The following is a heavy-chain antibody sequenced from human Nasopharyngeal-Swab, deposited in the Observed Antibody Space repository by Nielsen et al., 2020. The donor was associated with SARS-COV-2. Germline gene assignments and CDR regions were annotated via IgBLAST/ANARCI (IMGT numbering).Heavy chain of an antibody. D-gene: IGHD3-3*01. V-gene: IGHV1-69*13. J-gene: IGHJ4*02. Sequence: SVKVSCKASGGTFSSYAISWVRQAPGQGLEWMGGIIPIFGTANYAQKFQGRVTITADESTSTAYMELSSLRSEDTALYYCARHTIFGEAPFDYWGQGTLVTVSS. CDR3: ARHTIFGEAPFDY. CDR2: IIPIFGTA. CDR1: GGTFSSYA.